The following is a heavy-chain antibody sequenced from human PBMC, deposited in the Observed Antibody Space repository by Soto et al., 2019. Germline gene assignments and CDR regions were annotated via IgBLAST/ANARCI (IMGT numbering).Heavy chain of an antibody. J-gene: IGHJ4*02. Sequence: GGSLRLSCAASGFTFSSYSMNWVRQAPGKGLEWVSYISSSSSTIYYADSVKGRFTISRDNAKNSLYLQMNSLRAEDTAVYYCARDLGEVPAAMQGSLAGYWGQGTLVTVSS. CDR2: ISSSSSTI. CDR1: GFTFSSYS. V-gene: IGHV3-48*01. CDR3: ARDLGEVPAAMQGSLAGY. D-gene: IGHD2-2*01.